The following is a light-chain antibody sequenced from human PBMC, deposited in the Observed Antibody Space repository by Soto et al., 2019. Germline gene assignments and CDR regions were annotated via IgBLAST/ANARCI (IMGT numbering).Light chain of an antibody. CDR2: DAS. Sequence: DIQMTQSPSILSASVGDRVTITCRASQSISSWLAWYQQKPGKAPKLLIYDASSLESGVPSRFSGIGSGTEFTLTITSLQPDDFATYYCQQYDSYAWTFDQGTKVEIK. J-gene: IGKJ1*01. CDR1: QSISSW. V-gene: IGKV1-5*01. CDR3: QQYDSYAWT.